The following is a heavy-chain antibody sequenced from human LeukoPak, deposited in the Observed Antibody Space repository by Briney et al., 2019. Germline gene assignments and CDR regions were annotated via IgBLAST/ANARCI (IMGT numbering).Heavy chain of an antibody. CDR2: ISSNSRTI. J-gene: IGHJ6*02. V-gene: IGHV3-48*01. Sequence: GGSLRLSCAASGFTFSSYSMNWVRQAPGKGLEWISYISSNSRTIYYAGSVKGRLIVSRDNAKNSLDLHMNTLRAEDTAVYYCARGRGNYFYGMDVWGQGTTVTVSS. CDR3: ARGRGNYFYGMDV. CDR1: GFTFSSYS. D-gene: IGHD3-10*01.